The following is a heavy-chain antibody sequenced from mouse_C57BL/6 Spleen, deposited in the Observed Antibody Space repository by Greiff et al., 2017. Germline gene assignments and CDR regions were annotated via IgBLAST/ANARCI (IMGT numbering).Heavy chain of an antibody. Sequence: QVQLQQPGAELVRPGTSVKLSCKASGYTFTSYWMHWVKQRPGQGLEWIGVIDPSDSYTNYNQKFKGKATLTVDTSSSTAYMQLSSLTSEDSAVYYCARPLGRGYFDVWGTGTTVTVSS. CDR3: ARPLGRGYFDV. D-gene: IGHD4-1*01. V-gene: IGHV1-59*01. CDR1: GYTFTSYW. J-gene: IGHJ1*03. CDR2: IDPSDSYT.